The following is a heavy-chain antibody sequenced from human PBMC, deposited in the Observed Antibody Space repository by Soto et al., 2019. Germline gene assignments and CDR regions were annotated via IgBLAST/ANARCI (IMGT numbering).Heavy chain of an antibody. Sequence: ASVKVSCKASGYTFTSYAISWVRQAPGRGLAWMGWISAYNGNTNYAQKLQGRVTMTTDTSTSTAYLELRSLRSDDTAVYYCARHCSGGSCYSFDPWGQGTLVTVS. D-gene: IGHD2-15*01. CDR3: ARHCSGGSCYSFDP. CDR2: ISAYNGNT. J-gene: IGHJ5*02. V-gene: IGHV1-18*04. CDR1: GYTFTSYA.